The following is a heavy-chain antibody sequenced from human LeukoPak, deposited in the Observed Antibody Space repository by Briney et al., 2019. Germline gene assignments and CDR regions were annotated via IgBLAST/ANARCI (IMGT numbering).Heavy chain of an antibody. V-gene: IGHV4-59*08. Sequence: ASETLSLTCTVSGVSISSYYWGWIRLPPGKGLEWVGNIYYSGSTNYNPSLKSRVTISVDTSKNQFSLKLSSVTGADTSVYYCARGGRFLECLLDKSWFDPLGQGTLVTVSS. CDR1: GVSISSYY. J-gene: IGHJ5*02. CDR2: IYYSGST. CDR3: ARGGRFLECLLDKSWFDP. D-gene: IGHD3-3*01.